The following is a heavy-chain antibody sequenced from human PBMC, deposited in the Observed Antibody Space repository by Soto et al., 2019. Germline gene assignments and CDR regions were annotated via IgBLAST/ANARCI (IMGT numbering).Heavy chain of an antibody. Sequence: QITLKESGPTLMKPTQTLTLTCTFSGFSLTTGGVGVGWFRQPPGKALQWLALIYWDDDRRYSPSLRSRLTITKHTSKNQVVLTMTNMDPVDTATYYCAHPSSSGWDYWGQGTLVTVSS. CDR1: GFSLTTGGVG. CDR3: AHPSSSGWDY. D-gene: IGHD6-19*01. J-gene: IGHJ4*02. CDR2: IYWDDDR. V-gene: IGHV2-5*02.